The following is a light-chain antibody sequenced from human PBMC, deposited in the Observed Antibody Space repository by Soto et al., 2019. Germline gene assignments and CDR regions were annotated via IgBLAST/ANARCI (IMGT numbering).Light chain of an antibody. CDR3: QQYNNWPPLIT. CDR1: QSVSSN. CDR2: GAS. J-gene: IGKJ5*01. V-gene: IGKV3D-15*01. Sequence: EIVMTQSPATLSVSPGERATLSCRASQSVSSNLAWYQQKPGQAPRLLIYGASIRATGIPARFSGSGFGTDFTLTISSRQSEDFAVYYCQQYNNWPPLITFGQGTRLEIK.